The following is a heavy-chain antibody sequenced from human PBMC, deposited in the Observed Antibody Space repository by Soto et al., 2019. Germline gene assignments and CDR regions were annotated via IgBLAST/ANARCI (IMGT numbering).Heavy chain of an antibody. CDR3: ARHLTTVWWFDP. V-gene: IGHV4-59*08. CDR1: GESISNSY. Sequence: QVQLQESGPGLVKPSETLSLTCTVSGESISNSYWSWIRQPPGKGLEWIGYIYRSGNTNYNSSLTSRVTMSKDTSKNQFFLKLNSVTAADTAVYYCARHLTTVWWFDPWGQGTLVTVSA. J-gene: IGHJ5*02. D-gene: IGHD4-17*01. CDR2: IYRSGNT.